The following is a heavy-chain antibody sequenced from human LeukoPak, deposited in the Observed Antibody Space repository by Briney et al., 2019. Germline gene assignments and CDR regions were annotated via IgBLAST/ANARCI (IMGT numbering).Heavy chain of an antibody. V-gene: IGHV3-11*03. Sequence: GGSLRLPCTASGFTFGDYHMSWIRQAPGKGLEWVSYISGSSGNINYADSVKGRFTISRDNAKNSLYLQMNSLRDEDTAVYYCASPVRGWGQGALVTVSS. CDR3: ASPVRG. CDR2: ISGSSGNI. D-gene: IGHD3-10*01. CDR1: GFTFGDYH. J-gene: IGHJ4*02.